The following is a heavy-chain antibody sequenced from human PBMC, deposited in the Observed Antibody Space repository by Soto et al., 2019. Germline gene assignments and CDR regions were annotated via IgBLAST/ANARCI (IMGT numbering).Heavy chain of an antibody. CDR2: IIPIFGTA. CDR1: GGTFSSYA. J-gene: IGHJ6*02. V-gene: IGHV1-69*01. CDR3: ASNEQQLVHVDQYYYYSGMDV. D-gene: IGHD6-13*01. Sequence: QVQLVQSGAEVKKPGSSVKVSCKASGGTFSSYAISWVRQAPGQGLEWMGGIIPIFGTANYAQTFQGRVTITADESTSTAYMELSSLRSEDTAVYYCASNEQQLVHVDQYYYYSGMDVWAKGPRSPSP.